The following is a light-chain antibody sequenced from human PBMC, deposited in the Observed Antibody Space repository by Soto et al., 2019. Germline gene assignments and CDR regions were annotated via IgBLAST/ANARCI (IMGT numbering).Light chain of an antibody. J-gene: IGKJ4*02. CDR2: GAS. CDR3: QQRSSWPLT. Sequence: IVLTQSPSTLSLSPGERATLSCKASQSLCKSLVWYKQKPGQAPRLLIDGASNRATGIPARFSGSGSGTDFTLTISSLEPEDFAVYFCQQRSSWPLTFGGGTKVDIK. CDR1: QSLCKS. V-gene: IGKV3-11*01.